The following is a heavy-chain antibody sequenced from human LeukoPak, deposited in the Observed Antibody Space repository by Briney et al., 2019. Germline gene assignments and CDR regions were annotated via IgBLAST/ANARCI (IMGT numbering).Heavy chain of an antibody. V-gene: IGHV3-21*01. CDR3: ARGRDGYNGDY. D-gene: IGHD5-24*01. J-gene: IGHJ4*02. CDR2: ISTSGTYI. CDR1: GFTFTSYS. Sequence: GGSLRLSCAASGFTFTSYSMNWVRQAPGKGLEWVSSISTSGTYIYYADSVKGRFTISRDNAKNSLDLQMDSLRAEDTAVYYCARGRDGYNGDYWGPGTLVTVSS.